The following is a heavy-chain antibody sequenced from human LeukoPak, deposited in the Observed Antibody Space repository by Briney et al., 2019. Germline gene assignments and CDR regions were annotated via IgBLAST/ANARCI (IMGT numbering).Heavy chain of an antibody. J-gene: IGHJ4*02. V-gene: IGHV3-7*03. CDR3: AKEVIAVAGLLAFDY. Sequence: GGSLRLSCAASGFTFSNYWMSWVRQAPGKGLEWVANIKQDGSEKYYVDSVKGRFTISRDNSKNTLYLQMNSLRAEDTAVYYCAKEVIAVAGLLAFDYWGQGTLVTVSS. D-gene: IGHD6-19*01. CDR1: GFTFSNYW. CDR2: IKQDGSEK.